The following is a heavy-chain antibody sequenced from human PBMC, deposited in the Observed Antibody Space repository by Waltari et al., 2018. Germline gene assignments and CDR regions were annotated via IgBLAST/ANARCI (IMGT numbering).Heavy chain of an antibody. Sequence: QVQLVQSGAEVQKPGSSVQVSCQASGGTFSSYATSWVRQAPGQGLEWMGGIIPIFGTANYAQKFQGRVTITTDESTSTAYMELSSLRSEDTAVYYCARGGTVTTNWFDPWGQGTLVTVSS. J-gene: IGHJ5*02. D-gene: IGHD4-17*01. CDR2: IIPIFGTA. V-gene: IGHV1-69*05. CDR3: ARGGTVTTNWFDP. CDR1: GGTFSSYA.